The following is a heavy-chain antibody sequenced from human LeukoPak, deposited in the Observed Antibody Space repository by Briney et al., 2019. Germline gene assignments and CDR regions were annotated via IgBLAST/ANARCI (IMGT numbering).Heavy chain of an antibody. CDR2: TYYRSKWYN. CDR3: ARRRSSGWYGPPQVSKAYYFDY. CDR1: GDSVSSNSAA. V-gene: IGHV6-1*01. D-gene: IGHD6-19*01. Sequence: SQTLSLTCAISGDSVSSNSAAWNWIRQSPSRGLEWLGRTYYRSKWYNDYAVSVKSRITINPDTSKNQFSLQLNSVTAADTAVYYCARRRSSGWYGPPQVSKAYYFDYWGQGTLVTVSS. J-gene: IGHJ4*02.